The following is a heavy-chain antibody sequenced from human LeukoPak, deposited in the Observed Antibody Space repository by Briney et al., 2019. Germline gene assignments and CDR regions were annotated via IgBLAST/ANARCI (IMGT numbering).Heavy chain of an antibody. CDR3: AKDHYDSGGTYTFDP. D-gene: IGHD3-22*01. J-gene: IGHJ5*02. Sequence: GRSLRLSCAASGFTFSNYGMHWVRQAPGKGLEWVAVILYDGNSKYYTDSVKGRFTISRDNSKNTLYLQMNSLRAEDTAVYYCAKDHYDSGGTYTFDPWGQGTLVTVSS. V-gene: IGHV3-30*18. CDR2: ILYDGNSK. CDR1: GFTFSNYG.